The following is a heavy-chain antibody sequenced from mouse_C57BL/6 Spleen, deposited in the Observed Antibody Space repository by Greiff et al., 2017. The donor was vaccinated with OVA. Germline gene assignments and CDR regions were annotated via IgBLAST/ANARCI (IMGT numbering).Heavy chain of an antibody. D-gene: IGHD4-1*01. V-gene: IGHV1-55*01. J-gene: IGHJ2*01. Sequence: VQLQQPGAELVKPGASVKMSCKASGYTFTSYWITWVKQRPGQGLEWIGDIYPGSGSTNYNEKFKSKATLTVDTSSSTAYMQLSSLTSEDSAVYYCARSPLTEDYFDYWGQGTTLTVSS. CDR3: ARSPLTEDYFDY. CDR2: IYPGSGST. CDR1: GYTFTSYW.